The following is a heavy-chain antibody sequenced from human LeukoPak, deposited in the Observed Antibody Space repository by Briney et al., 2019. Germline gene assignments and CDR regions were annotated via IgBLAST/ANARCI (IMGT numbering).Heavy chain of an antibody. CDR1: GYTLTDYY. Sequence: ASVKVSCKASGYTLTDYYMHWVRQAPGQGLEWMGRINPNSGGTNYAQKFQGRVTMTRDTSISTVYMELSRLRSDVTAVYYCARVGYYESSGYYEYWGQGTLVTVSS. D-gene: IGHD3-22*01. V-gene: IGHV1-2*06. CDR3: ARVGYYESSGYYEY. J-gene: IGHJ4*02. CDR2: INPNSGGT.